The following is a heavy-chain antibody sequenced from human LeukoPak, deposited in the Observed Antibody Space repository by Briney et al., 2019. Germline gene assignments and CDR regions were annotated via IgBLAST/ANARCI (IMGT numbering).Heavy chain of an antibody. D-gene: IGHD1-14*01. V-gene: IGHV3-7*01. CDR2: IKQDGSEK. Sequence: GGSLRLSCAASGFTLSSYWMSWVRQAPGKGLEWVANIKQDGSEKYYVDSVKGRFTISRDNAKNSLYLQMNSLRAEDTAVYYCARDVWATHRKADWFDPWGQGTLVTVSS. CDR3: ARDVWATHRKADWFDP. CDR1: GFTLSSYW. J-gene: IGHJ5*02.